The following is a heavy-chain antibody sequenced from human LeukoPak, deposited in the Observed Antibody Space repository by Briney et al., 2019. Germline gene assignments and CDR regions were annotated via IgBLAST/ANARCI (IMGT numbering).Heavy chain of an antibody. J-gene: IGHJ5*02. D-gene: IGHD1-26*01. Sequence: ASVKVSCKTSGYTFTSFGISWVRQAPGQGLEWMGWINAYNGNTNYAQKIQGRVTMTTDTSTSTAYMELNSLRSDDTVVYYCARDPRIVGSTPDWFDPWGQGTLVTVSS. V-gene: IGHV1-18*01. CDR2: INAYNGNT. CDR1: GYTFTSFG. CDR3: ARDPRIVGSTPDWFDP.